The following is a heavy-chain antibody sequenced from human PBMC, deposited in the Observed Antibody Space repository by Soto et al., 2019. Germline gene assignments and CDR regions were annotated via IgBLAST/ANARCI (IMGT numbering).Heavy chain of an antibody. CDR1: GGSFSGYY. V-gene: IGHV4-34*01. J-gene: IGHJ4*02. CDR3: ASLLRYFDWLPFDY. CDR2: INHSGST. D-gene: IGHD3-9*01. Sequence: SETLSLTCAVYGGSFSGYYWSWIRQPPGKGLEWIGEINHSGSTNYNPSLKSRVTISVDTSKNQFSLKLSSVTAADTAVYYCASLLRYFDWLPFDYWGQGTLVTVSS.